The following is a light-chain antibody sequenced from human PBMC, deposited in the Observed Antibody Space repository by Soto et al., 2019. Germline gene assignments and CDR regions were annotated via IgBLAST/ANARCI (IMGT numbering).Light chain of an antibody. CDR1: QSVSSN. CDR2: GAS. Sequence: EIVMTQSPATLSVSPGERATLSCRASQSVSSNLAWYQQKPGQAPRLLIYGASTRATGIPARFSGRGSGPEFPVTIRSLQSEDFAVYYCQQYNNWPPWTFGQGTKVEIK. J-gene: IGKJ1*01. CDR3: QQYNNWPPWT. V-gene: IGKV3-15*01.